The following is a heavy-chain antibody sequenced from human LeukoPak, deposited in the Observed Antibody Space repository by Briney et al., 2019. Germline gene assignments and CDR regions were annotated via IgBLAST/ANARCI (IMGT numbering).Heavy chain of an antibody. Sequence: ASVKVSCKASGYTFTSCDINWVRQATGQGLEWMGWMNPNSGNTGYAQKFQGRVTMTRNTSISTAYMELSSLRSEATAVYYCARGAYSSSFYYYYMDVWGKGTTVTVSS. CDR3: ARGAYSSSFYYYYMDV. J-gene: IGHJ6*03. CDR2: MNPNSGNT. CDR1: GYTFTSCD. V-gene: IGHV1-8*01. D-gene: IGHD6-13*01.